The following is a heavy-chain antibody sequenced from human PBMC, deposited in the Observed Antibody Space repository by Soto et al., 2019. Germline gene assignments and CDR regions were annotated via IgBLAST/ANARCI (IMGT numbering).Heavy chain of an antibody. D-gene: IGHD2-21*02. CDR3: AKGVGGDGYPESALAI. CDR2: ISYDGSNK. CDR1: GFTFSSYG. Sequence: PGVSLRHSCAASGFTFSSYGMHGVRQAPGKRLEWVAVISYDGSNKYYADSVKSRFTISRDNSKNTLYLQMNSPRAEDTAVYYFAKGVGGDGYPESALAIWGQGTMVPVSS. J-gene: IGHJ3*02. V-gene: IGHV3-30*18.